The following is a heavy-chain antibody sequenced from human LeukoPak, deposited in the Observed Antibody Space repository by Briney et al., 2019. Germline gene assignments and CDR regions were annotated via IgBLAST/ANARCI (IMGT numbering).Heavy chain of an antibody. D-gene: IGHD3-22*01. V-gene: IGHV1-46*01. CDR2: INPGDGTT. CDR3: ARAPANKYDSRLSEDY. Sequence: ASVNVSCKASGYTFTGYYIHWVRQAPGQGLEWMGIINPGDGTTSYAQKFQGRVTMTRDTSTSTVYMELRSLRSEDTAVYYCARAPANKYDSRLSEDYWGQGTLVTVCS. J-gene: IGHJ4*02. CDR1: GYTFTGYY.